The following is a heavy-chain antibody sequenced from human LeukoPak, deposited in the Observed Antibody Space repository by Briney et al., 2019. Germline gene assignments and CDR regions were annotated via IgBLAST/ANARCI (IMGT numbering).Heavy chain of an antibody. CDR1: GYTFTGYY. Sequence: ASVKVSCKASGYTFTGYYMHWVRQAPGQGLEWMGWINPNSGGTNYAQKFQGRVTMTRDTSISTAYMELSRLRSDDTAVYYCARAGRYCSSTSCYEPIDYWGQGTLVTVSS. V-gene: IGHV1-2*02. CDR2: INPNSGGT. CDR3: ARAGRYCSSTSCYEPIDY. D-gene: IGHD2-2*01. J-gene: IGHJ4*02.